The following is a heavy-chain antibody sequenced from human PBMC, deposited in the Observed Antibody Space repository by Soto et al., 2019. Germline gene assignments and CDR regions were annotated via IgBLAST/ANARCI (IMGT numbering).Heavy chain of an antibody. Sequence: EVQLVESGGGLVQPGGSLRLSCSASGFIFSESTIYWVRQVPGKGLGAISAVSTSGRSTYYADSVKDRFTISRDNSKNTIFLQMGSLRPEDKAIYYCVKQAHGLDGVAFDYWGQGTQVTVAS. CDR3: VKQAHGLDGVAFDY. J-gene: IGHJ4*02. D-gene: IGHD2-15*01. CDR1: GFIFSEST. V-gene: IGHV3-64D*06. CDR2: VSTSGRST.